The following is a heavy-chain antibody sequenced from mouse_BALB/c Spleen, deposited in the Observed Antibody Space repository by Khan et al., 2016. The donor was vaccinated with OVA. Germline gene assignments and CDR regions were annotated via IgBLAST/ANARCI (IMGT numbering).Heavy chain of an antibody. CDR1: GYSITSGYA. V-gene: IGHV3-2*02. CDR3: ARGNYYGDYFDY. J-gene: IGHJ2*01. Sequence: EVQLQESGPGLVKPSQSLSLTCTVTGYSITSGYAWNWIRQFPGNKLEWMGYNSYSGVTSYTPSLKSRISITRDKSKNQFFLQLNSVTTEDTATYYCARGNYYGDYFDYWGKGTTLTVSS. D-gene: IGHD1-1*01. CDR2: NSYSGVT.